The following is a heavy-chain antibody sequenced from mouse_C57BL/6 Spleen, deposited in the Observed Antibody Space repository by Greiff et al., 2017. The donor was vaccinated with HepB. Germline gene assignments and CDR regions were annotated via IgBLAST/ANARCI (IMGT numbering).Heavy chain of an antibody. D-gene: IGHD2-4*01. J-gene: IGHJ4*01. CDR1: GYAFTNYL. CDR2: INPGSGGT. Sequence: VQLQQSGAELVRPGTSVKVSCKASGYAFTNYLIEWVKQRPGQGLEWIGVINPGSGGTNYNEKFKGKATLTADKSSSTAYMQLSSLTSEDSAVYFCARSRYDYDDAMDYWGQGTSVTVSS. CDR3: ARSRYDYDDAMDY. V-gene: IGHV1-54*01.